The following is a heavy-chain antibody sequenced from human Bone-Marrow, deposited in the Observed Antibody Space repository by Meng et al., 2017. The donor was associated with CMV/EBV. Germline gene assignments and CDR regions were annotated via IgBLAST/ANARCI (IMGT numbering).Heavy chain of an antibody. CDR3: AVHGWFGEYYFDY. J-gene: IGHJ4*02. D-gene: IGHD3-10*01. V-gene: IGHV3-23*01. Sequence: GESLKISCAASGFTFSSYAMSWVRQAPGKGLEWVSIISGSGGNTYSADSVKGRFTISRDNAKNSLYLQMNSLRAEDTAVYYCAVHGWFGEYYFDYWGQGTLVTVSS. CDR2: ISGSGGNT. CDR1: GFTFSSYA.